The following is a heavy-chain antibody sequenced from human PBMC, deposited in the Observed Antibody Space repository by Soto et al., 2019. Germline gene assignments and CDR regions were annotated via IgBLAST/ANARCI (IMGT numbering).Heavy chain of an antibody. V-gene: IGHV3-11*01. CDR2: ISSTGRTI. CDR1: GFTFSNYY. D-gene: IGHD6-19*01. CDR3: ARSYSSGWEFDY. J-gene: IGHJ4*02. Sequence: KPGGSLRLSCGASGFTFSNYYMSWIRQAPGKGLEWVSYISSTGRTIYYADSVKGRFTVSRDNAQNSLSLKLNSLRVEDTAVYYCARSYSSGWEFDYWGQGT.